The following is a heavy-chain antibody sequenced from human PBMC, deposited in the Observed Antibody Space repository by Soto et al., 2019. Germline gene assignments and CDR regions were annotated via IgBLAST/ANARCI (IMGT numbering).Heavy chain of an antibody. CDR2: ICYDGSNK. J-gene: IGHJ6*02. Sequence: QVQLVESGGGVVQPGGSLRLSCTTSGFTFNTYGMHWVRQAPGKGLEWVAIICYDGSNKYYADSVKGRFTISRDNSRNTLYLQMNSLRDEDTALYYCARADCTGAYCYSWPFNYGVDVWGQGTTVTVSS. V-gene: IGHV3-33*08. D-gene: IGHD2-8*02. CDR3: ARADCTGAYCYSWPFNYGVDV. CDR1: GFTFNTYG.